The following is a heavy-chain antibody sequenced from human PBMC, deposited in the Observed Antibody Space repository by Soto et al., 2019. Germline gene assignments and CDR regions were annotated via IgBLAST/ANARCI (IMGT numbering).Heavy chain of an antibody. J-gene: IGHJ4*02. D-gene: IGHD3-22*01. CDR1: GGSFSTYY. V-gene: IGHV4-34*01. Sequence: KPSETLSLTCAVYGGSFSTYYWSWIRQPPGKWLEWIGEINHSGGTSYNPSLKSRVTISVDTSKSQFSLKLTSVTAADRAVYYCARGSVDTVDGSGFYEYWGQGXPVTVYS. CDR3: ARGSVDTVDGSGFYEY. CDR2: INHSGGT.